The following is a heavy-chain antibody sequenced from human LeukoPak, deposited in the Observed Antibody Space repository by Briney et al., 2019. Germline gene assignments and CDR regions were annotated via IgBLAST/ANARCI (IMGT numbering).Heavy chain of an antibody. V-gene: IGHV4-31*03. D-gene: IGHD3-10*01. J-gene: IGHJ5*02. CDR2: IYHSGTV. CDR3: ARGRGSEGFDP. Sequence: PSETLSLTCSVSGDNIRDGGYYWSWIRQSPVKGLEWIGYIYHSGTVSYNPSLKSRDTISVDTSKNQFSLKLSSVTAADTAVYYCARGRGSEGFDPWGQGTLVTVPS. CDR1: GDNIRDGGYY.